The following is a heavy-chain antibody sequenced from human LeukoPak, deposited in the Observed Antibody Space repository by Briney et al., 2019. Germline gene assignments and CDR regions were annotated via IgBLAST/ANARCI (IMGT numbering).Heavy chain of an antibody. CDR3: ARGFSWELLQWFDP. V-gene: IGHV4-61*02. D-gene: IGHD1-26*01. CDR2: IYTSGST. J-gene: IGHJ5*02. CDR1: GGSISSSSYY. Sequence: SETLSLTCTVSGGSISSSSYYWGWIRQPAGKGLEWIGRIYTSGSTNYNPSLKSRVTISVDTSKNQFSLKLSSVTAADTAVYYCARGFSWELLQWFDPWGQGTLVTVSS.